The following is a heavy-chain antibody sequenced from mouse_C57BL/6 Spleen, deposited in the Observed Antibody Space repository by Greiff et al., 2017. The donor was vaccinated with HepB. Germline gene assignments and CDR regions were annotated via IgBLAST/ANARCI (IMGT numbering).Heavy chain of an antibody. V-gene: IGHV1-53*01. CDR3: AGWDGYLAY. Sequence: VQLQQPGTELVKPGASVKLSCTASGFTFTSYGMPWVKQRPGQGLEWIGNINPSNGGTNYTEKIKSKATLTVDNSSSTAYMQLSRLTSEDSAVYYCAGWDGYLAYWGKGTLVTVSA. D-gene: IGHD2-3*01. CDR2: INPSNGGT. J-gene: IGHJ3*01. CDR1: GFTFTSYG.